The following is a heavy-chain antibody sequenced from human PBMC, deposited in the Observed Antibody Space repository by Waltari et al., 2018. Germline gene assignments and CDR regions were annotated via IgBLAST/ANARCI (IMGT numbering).Heavy chain of an antibody. CDR1: GFTFSSYS. D-gene: IGHD4-4*01. CDR3: ARGDDYSNYLGLFDY. CDR2: ISSSSSYI. J-gene: IGHJ4*02. V-gene: IGHV3-21*01. Sequence: EVQLVESGGGLVKPGGSLRLSCAASGFTFSSYSMNWVRQAPGKGLEWVSSISSSSSYIYYADTVKGRFTISRDNAKNSLYLQMNSLRAEDTAVYYCARGDDYSNYLGLFDYWGQGPLVTVSS.